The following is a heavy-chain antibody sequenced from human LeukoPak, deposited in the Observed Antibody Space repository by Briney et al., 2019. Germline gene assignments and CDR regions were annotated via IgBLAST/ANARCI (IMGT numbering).Heavy chain of an antibody. CDR3: AGGDAADAFDI. CDR1: GYSISSGYY. V-gene: IGHV4-38-2*01. CDR2: IYHSGST. Sequence: SETLSLTCAVSGYSISSGYYWGWIRQPPGKGLEWIGSIYHSGSTYYNPSLKSRVTISVDTSKNQFSLKLSSVTAADAAVYYCAGGDAADAFDIWAKGQWSPSLQ. J-gene: IGHJ3*02. D-gene: IGHD2-21*01.